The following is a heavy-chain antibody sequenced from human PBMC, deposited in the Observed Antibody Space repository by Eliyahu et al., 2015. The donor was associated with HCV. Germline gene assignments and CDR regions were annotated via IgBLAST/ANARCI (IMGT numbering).Heavy chain of an antibody. D-gene: IGHD3-3*01. V-gene: IGHV3-23*01. CDR3: ATNGPLQAIFGVVIGRRGGKFDY. Sequence: EVQLLESGGGLVQPGGSLRLSCAASGFTFXSYAMSXGPPGSGDGAGVGFXAISGSGGSTYYADSVKGRFTISRDNSKNTLYLXMSSLRAEDTAVYYCATNGPLQAIFGVVIGRRGGKFDYWGQGTLVTVSS. CDR2: ISGSGGST. J-gene: IGHJ4*02. CDR1: GFTFXSYA.